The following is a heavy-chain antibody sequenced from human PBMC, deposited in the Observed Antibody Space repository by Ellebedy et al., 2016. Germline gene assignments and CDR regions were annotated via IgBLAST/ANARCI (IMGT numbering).Heavy chain of an antibody. CDR3: ARTVIAVAGN. Sequence: GESLKISXAASGFTFSSYWMSWVRQAPGKGLEWVANIKQDGSEKYYVDSVKGRFTISRDNAKNSLYLQMNSLRAEDTAVYYCARTVIAVAGNWGQGTLVTVSS. CDR2: IKQDGSEK. V-gene: IGHV3-7*05. D-gene: IGHD6-19*01. CDR1: GFTFSSYW. J-gene: IGHJ4*02.